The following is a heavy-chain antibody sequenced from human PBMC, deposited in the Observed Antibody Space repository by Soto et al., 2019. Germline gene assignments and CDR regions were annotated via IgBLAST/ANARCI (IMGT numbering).Heavy chain of an antibody. CDR3: ATQEVGGSYVYTFDP. Sequence: SETLSLTCTVSGGSISSSNYYWGWIRQPPGKGLEWIGSIYHSGSTYYNPSLKSRVTISVDTSKNQFSLKLSSVTAADTAVYYCATQEVGGSYVYTFDPWGQGTLVTVSS. CDR1: GGSISSSNYY. V-gene: IGHV4-39*01. J-gene: IGHJ5*02. D-gene: IGHD1-26*01. CDR2: IYHSGST.